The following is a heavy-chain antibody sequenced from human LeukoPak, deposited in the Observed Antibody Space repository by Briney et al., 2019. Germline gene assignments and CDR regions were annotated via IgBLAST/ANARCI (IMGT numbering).Heavy chain of an antibody. D-gene: IGHD4-17*01. Sequence: LVKPSETLSLTCAVYGGSFSGYYWSWIRQPPGKGLEWIGEINHSGSTNYNPSLKSRVTISVDTSKNQFSLKLSSVTAADTAVYYCARGKAEPDYGDYRRFDYWGQGTLVTVSS. CDR3: ARGKAEPDYGDYRRFDY. CDR1: GGSFSGYY. CDR2: INHSGST. V-gene: IGHV4-34*01. J-gene: IGHJ4*02.